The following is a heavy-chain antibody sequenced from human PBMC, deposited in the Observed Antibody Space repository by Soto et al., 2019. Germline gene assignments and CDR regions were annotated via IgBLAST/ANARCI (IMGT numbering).Heavy chain of an antibody. J-gene: IGHJ6*02. V-gene: IGHV4-59*01. CDR1: GGSLSSYY. CDR3: ARAENDLLFTYYYGMDV. Sequence: SDTLSLTCTVSGGSLSSYYWSWIRQPPGKGLEWIGYIYYSGSTNYNPSLKSRVTISVDTSKNQFSLKLSSVTAADTAVYYCARAENDLLFTYYYGMDVWGQGTTDTVSS. CDR2: IYYSGST.